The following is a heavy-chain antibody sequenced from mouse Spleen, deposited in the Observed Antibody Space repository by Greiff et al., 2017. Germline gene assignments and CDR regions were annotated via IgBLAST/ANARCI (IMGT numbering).Heavy chain of an antibody. CDR2: INSNGGST. V-gene: IGHV5-6-3*01. CDR3: AREIDYYAMDN. Sequence: EVKLMESGGGLVQPGGSLKLSCAASGFTFSSYGMSWVRQTPDKRLELVATINSNGGSTYYPDSVKGRFTISRDNAKNTLYLQMSSLKSEDTAMXYCAREIDYYAMDNWGQGNPVTVSP. J-gene: IGHJ4*01. CDR1: GFTFSSYG.